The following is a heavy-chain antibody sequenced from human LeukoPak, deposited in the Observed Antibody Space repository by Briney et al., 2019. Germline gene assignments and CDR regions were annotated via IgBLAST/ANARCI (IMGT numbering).Heavy chain of an antibody. CDR1: GFTFSDYA. D-gene: IGHD5-24*01. V-gene: IGHV3-30-3*01. CDR2: ISYDGTNM. J-gene: IGHJ4*02. CDR3: ASDRAKEIATLME. Sequence: PEGSLRLSSAASGFTFSDYAIHWVRQAPGKGLEWVALISYDGTNMYYADSVKGRFTISRDNSWNTLYLQMNSLRAGDTAVYYCASDRAKEIATLMEWGQGTLVTVSS.